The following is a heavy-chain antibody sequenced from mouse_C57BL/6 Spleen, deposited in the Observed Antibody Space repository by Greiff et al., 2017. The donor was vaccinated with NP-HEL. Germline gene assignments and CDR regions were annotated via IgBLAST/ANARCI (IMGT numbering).Heavy chain of an antibody. J-gene: IGHJ4*01. CDR1: GYSITSGYD. V-gene: IGHV3-1*01. Sequence: EVQLQQSGPGMVKPSQSLSLTCTVTGYSITSGYDWHWIRHFPGNKLEWMGYISYSGSTNYNPSLKRRISITHDTSKNHFFLKLNSVTTEDTATYYCARADYAMDYWGQGTSVTVSS. CDR2: ISYSGST. CDR3: ARADYAMDY.